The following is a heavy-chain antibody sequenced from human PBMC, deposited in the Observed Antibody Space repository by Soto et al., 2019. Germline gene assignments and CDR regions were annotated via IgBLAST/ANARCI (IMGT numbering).Heavy chain of an antibody. CDR3: TTSIYDYIWGSDRYTQRADY. D-gene: IGHD3-16*02. CDR2: IKSKTDGGTT. V-gene: IGHV3-15*05. J-gene: IGHJ4*02. Sequence: EVQLVESGGGLVKPGGSLRLSCAASGFTFSNAWMSWVRPAPGKGLEWVGRIKSKTDGGTTDYAAPVKGRFTISRDDSKNTLYLQMNGLKTEDTAVYYCTTSIYDYIWGSDRYTQRADYWGQGTLVTVSS. CDR1: GFTFSNAW.